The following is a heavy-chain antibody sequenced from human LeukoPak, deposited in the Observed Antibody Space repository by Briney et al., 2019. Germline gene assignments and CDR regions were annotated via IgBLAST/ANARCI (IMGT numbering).Heavy chain of an antibody. CDR2: IKQDGSEK. CDR3: ARDRDIVVVPAARGAFDI. Sequence: PGGSLRLSCAASGFTFSSYWMSWVRQAPGKGLEWVANIKQDGSEKYYVDSVKGRFTISRDNAKNSLYLQMNSLRAEDTAVYYCARDRDIVVVPAARGAFDIWGQGTMVTVSS. D-gene: IGHD2-2*01. CDR1: GFTFSSYW. J-gene: IGHJ3*02. V-gene: IGHV3-7*01.